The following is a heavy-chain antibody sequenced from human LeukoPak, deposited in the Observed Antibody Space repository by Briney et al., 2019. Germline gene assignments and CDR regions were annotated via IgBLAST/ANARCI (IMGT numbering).Heavy chain of an antibody. CDR3: AKGRTYYYDSLDC. D-gene: IGHD3-22*01. J-gene: IGHJ4*02. CDR1: GFTFSSYS. V-gene: IGHV3-48*01. CDR2: ISSSSSTT. Sequence: GGSLRLSCAASGFTFSSYSMNWVRQAPGKGLEWVSYISSSSSTTYYADSVKGRFTISRDNSKNMLYLQMNSLRAEDTAVYYCAKGRTYYYDSLDCWGQGTLVTVSS.